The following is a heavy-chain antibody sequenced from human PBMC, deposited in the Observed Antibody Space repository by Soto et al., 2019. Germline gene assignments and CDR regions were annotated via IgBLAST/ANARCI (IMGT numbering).Heavy chain of an antibody. CDR3: ARGGGPYGDYYQGMDV. CDR1: GGSMNNYY. Sequence: QVQLQESGPGLVKPSETLSLTCNVSGGSMNNYYWSWIRQSPGKGLEWIAYIYYSGTSNYSPSLRGRANITIDPSKMYFSLRLNSVTAADSAVYFCARGGGPYGDYYQGMDVWGQGTTVTVSS. D-gene: IGHD4-17*01. V-gene: IGHV4-59*01. J-gene: IGHJ6*02. CDR2: IYYSGTS.